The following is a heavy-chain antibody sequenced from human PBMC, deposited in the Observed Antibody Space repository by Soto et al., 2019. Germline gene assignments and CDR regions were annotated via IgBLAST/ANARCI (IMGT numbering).Heavy chain of an antibody. CDR3: AKVSRGYIYAPGENNWFDP. J-gene: IGHJ5*02. Sequence: GGSLRLSCAASGFTFSSYGIHLVRQAPGKGLEWMAVISNDGTEKYYADSVKGRFTISRDNSKNTLYLQMNSLRAEDTAVYYCAKVSRGYIYAPGENNWFDPWGQGTLVTVSS. CDR2: ISNDGTEK. CDR1: GFTFSSYG. D-gene: IGHD5-18*01. V-gene: IGHV3-30*18.